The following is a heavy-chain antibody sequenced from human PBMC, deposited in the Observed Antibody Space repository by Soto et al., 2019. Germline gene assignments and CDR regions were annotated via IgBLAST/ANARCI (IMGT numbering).Heavy chain of an antibody. Sequence: EVQLVESGGGLVQPGGSLRLSCAASGFSFDSYWMHWVRRAPGQGPVWVSRIDYDGTTTNYADSVKGRFTISRDNAKNTLYLQMNSLRPEDTAVYYCARGPRASSGGTGAYWGQGTLVTVSS. J-gene: IGHJ1*01. CDR3: ARGPRASSGGTGAY. V-gene: IGHV3-74*01. CDR1: GFSFDSYW. CDR2: IDYDGTTT. D-gene: IGHD2-2*01.